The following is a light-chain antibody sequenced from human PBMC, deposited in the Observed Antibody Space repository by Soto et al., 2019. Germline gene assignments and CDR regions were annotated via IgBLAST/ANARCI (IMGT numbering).Light chain of an antibody. Sequence: EIALTQSPATLSLSPGARATLSCRASQSVSSYLAWYQQKPGQAPRLLIYDASNRATGIPARFSGSGSGTDFTLTISSLEPEDFAVYYCQQRSNWPVITFGQGTRLEIK. CDR3: QQRSNWPVIT. J-gene: IGKJ5*01. CDR2: DAS. CDR1: QSVSSY. V-gene: IGKV3-11*01.